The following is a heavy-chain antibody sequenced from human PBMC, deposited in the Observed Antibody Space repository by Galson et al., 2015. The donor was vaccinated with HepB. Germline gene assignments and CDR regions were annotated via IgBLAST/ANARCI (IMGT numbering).Heavy chain of an antibody. Sequence: SETLSLTCTVSGGSVSSGNYYWSWIRQPPGKGLAWIGYIYYSGGTNYNPSVKSRVTISVDTSKNQFSLKLSSVTAADTAVYYCATIHRGDDLWSGSSFGHFDIWGQGTMVTVSS. CDR3: ATIHRGDDLWSGSSFGHFDI. CDR1: GGSVSSGNYY. J-gene: IGHJ3*02. V-gene: IGHV4-61*01. CDR2: IYYSGGT. D-gene: IGHD3-3*01.